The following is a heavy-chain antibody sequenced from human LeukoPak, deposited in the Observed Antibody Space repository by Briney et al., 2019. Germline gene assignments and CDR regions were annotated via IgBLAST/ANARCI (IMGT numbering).Heavy chain of an antibody. D-gene: IGHD4-17*01. J-gene: IGHJ4*02. CDR2: IYHSGST. CDR3: AAGLNDYGDYDLDY. V-gene: IGHV4-4*02. Sequence: SETLSLTCAVSGGSISSSHWWSWVRQPPGKGLEWIGEIYHSGSTNYNPSLKSRVTISVDKSKNQFSLKLSSVTAADTAVYYCAAGLNDYGDYDLDYWGQGTLVTVSS. CDR1: GGSISSSHW.